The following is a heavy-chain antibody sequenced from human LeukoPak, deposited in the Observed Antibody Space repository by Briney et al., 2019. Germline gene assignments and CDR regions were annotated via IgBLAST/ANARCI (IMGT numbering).Heavy chain of an antibody. CDR2: MNQDGSDK. J-gene: IGHJ3*02. CDR1: GFTLSSYW. V-gene: IGHV3-7*01. CDR3: AREGRPNAFDI. Sequence: GGSLRLSCAASGFTLSSYWMSWVRQAPGKGLEWVANMNQDGSDKNYVDSVKGRSTISRDNAKNSLYLQMNSLRAEDTGVYYCAREGRPNAFDIWGQGTMVTVSS.